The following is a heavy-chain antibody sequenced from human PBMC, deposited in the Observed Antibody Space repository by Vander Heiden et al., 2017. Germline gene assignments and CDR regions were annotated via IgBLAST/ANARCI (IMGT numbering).Heavy chain of an antibody. Sequence: EVQLVESGGGLVQPGRSLRLSCAASGYAFDDDAMHWVRQAPGKGLEWVSGISWNSGSIGYADSVKGRFTISRDNAKNSLYLQMNSLRAEDTALYYCAKGGIVAVAGTVDYWGQGTLVTVSS. CDR3: AKGGIVAVAGTVDY. V-gene: IGHV3-9*01. D-gene: IGHD6-19*01. CDR2: ISWNSGSI. J-gene: IGHJ4*02. CDR1: GYAFDDDA.